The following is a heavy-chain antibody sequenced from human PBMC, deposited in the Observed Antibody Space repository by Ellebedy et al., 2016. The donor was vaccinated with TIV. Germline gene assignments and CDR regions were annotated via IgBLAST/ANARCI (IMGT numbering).Heavy chain of an antibody. CDR2: IWYDGSND. CDR1: GFTFNNYA. J-gene: IGHJ6*03. Sequence: GGSLRLSCTASGFTFNNYAMHWVRQAPGKGLEWVASIWYDGSNDNYGDSVKGRLTISRDNSKNTLYLQMNSLRAEDTAVYFCARSSILNSVVPDQSHYYYMDVWGKGTTVTVSS. V-gene: IGHV3-33*01. CDR3: ARSSILNSVVPDQSHYYYMDV. D-gene: IGHD2-2*01.